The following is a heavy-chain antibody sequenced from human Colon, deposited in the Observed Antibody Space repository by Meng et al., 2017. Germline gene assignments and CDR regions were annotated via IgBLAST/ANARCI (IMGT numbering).Heavy chain of an antibody. CDR1: WASVSSNTAA. D-gene: IGHD5-18*01. CDR2: TYYRSKWYN. J-gene: IGHJ4*02. V-gene: IGHV6-1*01. Sequence: QVQLQQSGPGLVKPSQTLPLTCVISWASVSSNTAAWNWIRQSPSRGLEWLGRTYYRSKWYNEYAVSVKSRMTFNADTSKNQVSLQVNSVTPEDTAVYYCARDHGYSYGLPLDYWGQGILVTVSS. CDR3: ARDHGYSYGLPLDY.